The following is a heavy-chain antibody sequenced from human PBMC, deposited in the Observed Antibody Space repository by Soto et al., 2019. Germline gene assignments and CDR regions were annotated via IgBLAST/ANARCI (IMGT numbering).Heavy chain of an antibody. J-gene: IGHJ4*02. CDR3: ARRSSGWYFDY. CDR2: ISGSDGST. D-gene: IGHD6-19*01. CDR1: GFTFSSYA. Sequence: EVQLLESGGGLVQPGGSLRLSCAASGFTFSSYAMSWVRQAPGKGLEWVSVISGSDGSTYYADSVKGRFTISRDNSKNTLYLQMNSLTAEDTAVYYCARRSSGWYFDYWGQGTLVTVSS. V-gene: IGHV3-23*01.